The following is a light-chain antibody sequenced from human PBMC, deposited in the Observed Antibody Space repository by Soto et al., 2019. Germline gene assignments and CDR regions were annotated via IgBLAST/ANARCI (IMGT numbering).Light chain of an antibody. CDR2: DAS. J-gene: IGKJ1*01. CDR1: QSISCS. V-gene: IGKV1-5*01. CDR3: YDYHSYSWT. Sequence: DLQMPRSPSPLSASVGARVSIACRASQSISCSLAWYQQKPGKAPTLLLYDASSLESRVPSRFSCGGSGSEFTLSTDSLASQDVATDDCYDYHSYSWTFGQRTKVEIK.